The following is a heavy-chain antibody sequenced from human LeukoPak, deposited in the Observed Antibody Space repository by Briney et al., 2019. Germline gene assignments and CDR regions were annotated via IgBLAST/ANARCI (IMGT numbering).Heavy chain of an antibody. CDR2: ISYDGSYK. V-gene: IGHV3-30*19. CDR1: GFTFSSYG. Sequence: GGSLRLSCAASGFTFSSYGMHWVRQAPGKGLEWVAVISYDGSYKLYADSVKGRFTISRDNSKNTLYLQMNSLRADDTAVYYCARDRYYDVLGRDAFDPWGQGTMVTVSS. CDR3: ARDRYYDVLGRDAFDP. D-gene: IGHD3-3*01. J-gene: IGHJ3*01.